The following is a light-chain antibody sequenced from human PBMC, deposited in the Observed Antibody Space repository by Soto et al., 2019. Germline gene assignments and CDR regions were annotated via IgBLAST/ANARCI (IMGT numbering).Light chain of an antibody. CDR2: DAS. V-gene: IGKV3-11*01. CDR3: QQRTNWQLT. CDR1: QSVSSY. J-gene: IGKJ4*01. Sequence: EIVLTQSPGTLSLSPGERATLSCRASQSVSSYLAWYQQKPGQAPRLLIYDASNRATGIPARFSGSGSGTDFTLTIRSLEPEDFAVYYCQQRTNWQLTFGGGTKVDLK.